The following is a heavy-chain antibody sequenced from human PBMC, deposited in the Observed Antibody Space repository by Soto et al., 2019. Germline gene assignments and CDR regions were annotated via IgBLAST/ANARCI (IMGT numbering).Heavy chain of an antibody. CDR2: ISGSGGST. CDR1: GFTFSSYA. CDR3: AAFGEYYDFWSGYY. V-gene: IGHV3-23*01. J-gene: IGHJ4*02. Sequence: EVQLLESGGGLVQPGGSLRLSCAASGFTFSSYAMSWVRQAPGKGLEWVSAISGSGGSTYYADSVKGRFTISRDNSKNTLYLRMNSLRAEDTAVYYCAAFGEYYDFWSGYYWGQGTLVTVSS. D-gene: IGHD3-3*01.